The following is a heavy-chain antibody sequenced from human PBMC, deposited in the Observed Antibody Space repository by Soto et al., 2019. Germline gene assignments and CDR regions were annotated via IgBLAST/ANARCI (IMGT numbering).Heavy chain of an antibody. CDR3: ATQEVGGSYVYTFDP. CDR2: IYYSGST. Sequence: SETLSLTCTVSGGSITSSSYYWGWIRQPPGKGLEWIGSIYYSGSTYYNPSLKSRVTISVDTSKNRFSLKLSSVTAADTAVYYCATQEVGGSYVYTFDPWGQGTLVTVSS. CDR1: GGSITSSSYY. J-gene: IGHJ5*02. V-gene: IGHV4-39*01. D-gene: IGHD1-26*01.